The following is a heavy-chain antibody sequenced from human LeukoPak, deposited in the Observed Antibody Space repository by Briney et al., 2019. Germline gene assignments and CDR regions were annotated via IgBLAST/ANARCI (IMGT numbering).Heavy chain of an antibody. D-gene: IGHD3-10*01. Sequence: ASVKVSCKASGYTFTSYDINWVRQATGQGLEWMGWTNPDSGNTGFAQKFQGRITMTRNTSISTAYMELSSVTAADTAVYYCARVSLVRGAPDYYFDYWGQGTLVTVSS. CDR2: TNPDSGNT. CDR1: GYTFTSYD. CDR3: ARVSLVRGAPDYYFDY. V-gene: IGHV1-8*01. J-gene: IGHJ4*02.